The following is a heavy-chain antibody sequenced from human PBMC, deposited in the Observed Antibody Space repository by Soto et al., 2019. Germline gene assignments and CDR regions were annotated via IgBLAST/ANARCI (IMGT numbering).Heavy chain of an antibody. J-gene: IGHJ4*02. CDR1: GFSLSTSGMC. CDR2: IDWDDDK. D-gene: IGHD3-22*01. V-gene: IGHV2-70*11. Sequence: GSGPTLVNPTQTLTLTCTFSGFSLSTSGMCVSWIRQPPEKALEWLARIDWDDDKYYSTSLKTRLTISKDTSKNQVVLTMTNMDPVDTATYYCARTTYYYDSSGYYLYYFDYWGQGTLVTVSS. CDR3: ARTTYYYDSSGYYLYYFDY.